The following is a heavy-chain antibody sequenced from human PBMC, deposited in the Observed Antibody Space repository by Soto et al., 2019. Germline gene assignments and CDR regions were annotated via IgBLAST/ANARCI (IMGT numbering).Heavy chain of an antibody. J-gene: IGHJ3*01. Sequence: PGWSLRLSWAASGFTFSSYWMDWVRQAPGKGLEWVANIKQDGSETHYVDSVKGRFTISRDRSKNTVSLQMDSLRAEDTAVYYCAKDRGIIVKAGDAFDVWGQGTKVTLSS. CDR2: IKQDGSET. V-gene: IGHV3-7*03. CDR3: AKDRGIIVKAGDAFDV. D-gene: IGHD3-16*02. CDR1: GFTFSSYW.